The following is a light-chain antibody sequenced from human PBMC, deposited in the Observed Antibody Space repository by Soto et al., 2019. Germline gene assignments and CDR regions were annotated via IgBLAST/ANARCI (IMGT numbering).Light chain of an antibody. CDR2: DVS. J-gene: IGLJ1*01. Sequence: QSALTQPRSVSGCPGQSVTISCTGTSSDVGGYNYVSWYQQHPGKAPKLMIYDVSKRPSGVPDRFSGSKSGNTASLTISGLQAEDEADYYCCSYAGSYTHYVFGTGTKLTVL. CDR3: CSYAGSYTHYV. CDR1: SSDVGGYNY. V-gene: IGLV2-11*01.